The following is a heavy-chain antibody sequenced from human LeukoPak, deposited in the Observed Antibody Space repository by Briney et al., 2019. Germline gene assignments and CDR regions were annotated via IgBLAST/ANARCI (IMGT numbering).Heavy chain of an antibody. D-gene: IGHD5-18*01. CDR2: MNPNSGNT. V-gene: IGHV1-8*01. CDR1: GYTFTSYD. CDR3: ARSKGGYSYGADAFDI. J-gene: IGHJ3*02. Sequence: ASVKVSCKASGYTFTSYDINWVRQATGQGLEWMGWMNPNSGNTGYAQKFQGRVTMTRNTSISTAYMELSSLRSEDTAVCYCARSKGGYSYGADAFDIWGQGTMVTVSS.